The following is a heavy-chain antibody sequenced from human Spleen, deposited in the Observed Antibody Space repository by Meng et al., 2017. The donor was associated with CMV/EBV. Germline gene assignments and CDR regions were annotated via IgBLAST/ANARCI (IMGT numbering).Heavy chain of an antibody. D-gene: IGHD2-2*01. J-gene: IGHJ4*02. CDR3: AKDLYQLLLYYFDY. CDR2: IYYSGSS. CDR1: GGSIGTYY. V-gene: IGHV4-59*12. Sequence: GSLRLSCTVSGGSIGTYYWSWIRQPPGKGLECIGYIYYSGSSNYNPSLKSRVTISVDTSKNQFSLKVSSVTAADTAVYYCAKDLYQLLLYYFDYWGQGTLVTVSS.